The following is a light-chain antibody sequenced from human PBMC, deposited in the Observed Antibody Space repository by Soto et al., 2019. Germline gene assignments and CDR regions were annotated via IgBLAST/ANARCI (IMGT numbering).Light chain of an antibody. J-gene: IGLJ2*01. V-gene: IGLV8-61*01. CDR3: LLYMGGGLVV. Sequence: QTVVTQEPSFSVSPGGTVTLTCGWTSGSVSTTYYPSWYQQTPGQAPPTLIYSTNIRSSGVPDRVSGSILGNKAALTITGAQADDESDYHCLLYMGGGLVVFGGGTKLTVL. CDR1: SGSVSTTYY. CDR2: STN.